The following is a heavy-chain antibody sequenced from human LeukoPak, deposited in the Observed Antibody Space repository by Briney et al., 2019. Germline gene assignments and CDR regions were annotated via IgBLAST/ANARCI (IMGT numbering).Heavy chain of an antibody. CDR2: INPNSGGT. J-gene: IGHJ4*02. CDR3: AMNDLSYCSGGSCYPLADY. Sequence: ASVKVSCKASGYTFTGYYMHWVRQAPGQGLEWMGRINPNSGGTNYAQKFQGRVTMTRDTSISTAYMELSGLRSDDTAVYYCAMNDLSYCSGGSCYPLADYWGQGTLVTVSS. D-gene: IGHD2-15*01. V-gene: IGHV1-2*06. CDR1: GYTFTGYY.